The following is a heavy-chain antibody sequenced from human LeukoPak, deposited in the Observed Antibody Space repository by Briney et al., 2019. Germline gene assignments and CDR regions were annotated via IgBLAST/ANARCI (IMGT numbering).Heavy chain of an antibody. V-gene: IGHV3-23*01. Sequence: GGSLRLSCAASGFTFSSYAMTWVRQAPGKGLEWVSDVSGSGGSTNYADSVKGRFTISRDNSKNTLYLQMNSLRAEDTAIYYCAKAIRDGYSNFDYWGQGTLVTVSS. D-gene: IGHD5-24*01. CDR3: AKAIRDGYSNFDY. CDR2: VSGSGGST. CDR1: GFTFSSYA. J-gene: IGHJ4*02.